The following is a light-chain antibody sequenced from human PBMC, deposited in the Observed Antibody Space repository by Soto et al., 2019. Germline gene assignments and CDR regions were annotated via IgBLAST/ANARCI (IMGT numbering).Light chain of an antibody. CDR1: QSVGSS. Sequence: IVLTQSPATLSLSPGERAALSCRASQSVGSSLAWYQQKPGQPPRLLIYDASNMATGIPARFSGSGSGTDFPLTISGLEPEDFAVYSCQQRSSWFNFGQGTKLDIK. CDR2: DAS. V-gene: IGKV3-11*01. J-gene: IGKJ2*01. CDR3: QQRSSWFN.